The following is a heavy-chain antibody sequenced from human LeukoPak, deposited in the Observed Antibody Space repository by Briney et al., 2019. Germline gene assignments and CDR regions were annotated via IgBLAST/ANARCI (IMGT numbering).Heavy chain of an antibody. CDR2: IKQDGSKK. D-gene: IGHD5-24*01. V-gene: IGHV3-7*04. CDR3: TRVGYIDEGIDY. Sequence: GGSLRLSCVASGFPFSSYWMTWVRQAPGKGLEWVANIKQDGSKKSYVDSVKGRFTISRDNAKNSLYLQMNSLRAEDTAIYYCTRVGYIDEGIDYWGQGTLVTVSA. CDR1: GFPFSSYW. J-gene: IGHJ4*02.